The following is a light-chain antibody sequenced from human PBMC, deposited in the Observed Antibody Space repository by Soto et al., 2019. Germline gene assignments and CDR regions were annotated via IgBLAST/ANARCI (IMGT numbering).Light chain of an antibody. CDR1: QRVSGN. Sequence: EIVMTQSPATLSVSPGERATLSCRASQRVSGNLAWYQQKPGQAPRLLIYRASTRATGIPARSSGSGSGTDFTLPISSLQAEDFAVYYCQQYNNWTPITVGQGTRLEIK. J-gene: IGKJ5*01. CDR2: RAS. CDR3: QQYNNWTPIT. V-gene: IGKV3-15*01.